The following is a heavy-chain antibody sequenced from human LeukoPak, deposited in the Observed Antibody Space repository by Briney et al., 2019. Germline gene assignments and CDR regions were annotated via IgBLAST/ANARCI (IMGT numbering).Heavy chain of an antibody. J-gene: IGHJ4*02. V-gene: IGHV3-21*01. D-gene: IGHD3-16*02. CDR3: ARESAMITFGGVIVGSYYFDY. CDR2: ISSSSSYI. Sequence: GGSLRLSCAASGFTFSSYSMNWVRQAPGKGLEWVSSISSSSSYIYYADSVKGRFTISRDNAKNSLYLQMNSLRAEDTAVYYCARESAMITFGGVIVGSYYFDYWGQGTLVTVSS. CDR1: GFTFSSYS.